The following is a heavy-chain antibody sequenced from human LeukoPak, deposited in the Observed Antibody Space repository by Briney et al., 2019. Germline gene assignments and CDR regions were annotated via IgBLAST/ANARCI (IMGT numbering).Heavy chain of an antibody. J-gene: IGHJ4*02. V-gene: IGHV1-24*01. CDR2: FDPEDDET. Sequence: ASVKVSCKVSGYTLTELSMHWVRQAPGKGLEWMGGFDPEDDETIYAQKFQGRVTMTEDTSTDTAYMELSSLRSEDTAVYYCAARGRGVTTARVYWGQGTLVTVSS. D-gene: IGHD3-10*01. CDR3: AARGRGVTTARVY. CDR1: GYTLTELS.